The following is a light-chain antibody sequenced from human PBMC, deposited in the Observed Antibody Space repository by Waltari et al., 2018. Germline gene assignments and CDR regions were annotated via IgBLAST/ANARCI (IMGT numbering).Light chain of an antibody. Sequence: DIQMTQSPSSLSASVGDRVTITCRASQGISNSLAWYQQKPGKAPKLLLYAASRLESGVPSRFSGSGSGTDYTLTISSLQPEDFATYYCQQYYSTRIFTFGPGTKVDIK. CDR3: QQYYSTRIFT. J-gene: IGKJ3*01. CDR2: AAS. V-gene: IGKV1-NL1*01. CDR1: QGISNS.